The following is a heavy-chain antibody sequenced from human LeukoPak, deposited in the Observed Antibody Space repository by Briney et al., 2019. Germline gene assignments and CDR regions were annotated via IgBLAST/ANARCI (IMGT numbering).Heavy chain of an antibody. J-gene: IGHJ4*02. CDR2: IIPIFGTA. CDR1: GGTFSSYA. Sequence: ASVKVSCKASGGTFSSYAISWVRQAPGQGLEWMGGIIPIFGTANYAQKFQGRVTITTDESTSTAYMELSGLRSEDTAVYYCASTLGYCTNGVCSPFDYWGQGTLVTVSS. CDR3: ASTLGYCTNGVCSPFDY. D-gene: IGHD2-8*01. V-gene: IGHV1-69*05.